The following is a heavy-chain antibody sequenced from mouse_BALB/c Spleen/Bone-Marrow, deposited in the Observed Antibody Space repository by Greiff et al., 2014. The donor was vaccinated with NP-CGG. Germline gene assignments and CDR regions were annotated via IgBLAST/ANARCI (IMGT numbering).Heavy chain of an antibody. CDR1: GLTFSSFG. Sequence: EVKLMESGGGLVQPGGSRKLSCAASGLTFSSFGMHWVRQAPEKGLEWVAYISSGSSTIYYADTVKGRFTISRDNPKNTLFLQMTSLRSEDTAMYYCARGGNFAWFAYWGQGTLVTVSA. CDR3: ARGGNFAWFAY. CDR2: ISSGSSTI. J-gene: IGHJ3*01. D-gene: IGHD2-1*01. V-gene: IGHV5-17*02.